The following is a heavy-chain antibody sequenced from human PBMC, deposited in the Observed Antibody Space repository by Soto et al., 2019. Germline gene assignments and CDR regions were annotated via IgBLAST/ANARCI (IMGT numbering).Heavy chain of an antibody. Sequence: QVQLVESGGGVVQPGRSLRLSCAASGFTFSSYAMHWVRQAPGKGLEWVAVISYDGSNKYYADSVKGRFTISRDNSKNTMYLQMNRLRAEDTAVYYCARGGSGWYTDGMDVWGQGTTVTVSS. V-gene: IGHV3-30-3*01. D-gene: IGHD6-19*01. CDR2: ISYDGSNK. CDR1: GFTFSSYA. CDR3: ARGGSGWYTDGMDV. J-gene: IGHJ6*02.